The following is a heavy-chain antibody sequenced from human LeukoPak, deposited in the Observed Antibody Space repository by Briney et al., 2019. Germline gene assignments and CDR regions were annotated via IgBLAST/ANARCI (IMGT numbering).Heavy chain of an antibody. D-gene: IGHD3-3*01. CDR3: AKESYVLRFLEWPLGSPLDY. Sequence: GGPLRLSCAASGFTFSSYAMNWVRQAPGKGLEWVSVISGSGGKTYYADSVKGRFTISRDDSKNTLYLQINTLRAEDTAVYYCAKESYVLRFLEWPLGSPLDYWGQGTLVTVSS. V-gene: IGHV3-23*01. CDR2: ISGSGGKT. CDR1: GFTFSSYA. J-gene: IGHJ4*02.